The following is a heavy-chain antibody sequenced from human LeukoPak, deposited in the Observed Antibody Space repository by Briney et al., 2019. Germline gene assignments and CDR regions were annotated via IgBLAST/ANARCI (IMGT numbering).Heavy chain of an antibody. J-gene: IGHJ3*02. Sequence: ASVKVSCKVSGYTFTSYGISWVRQAPGQGLEWMGWISAYNGNTNYAQKLQGRVTMTTDTSTSTAYMELRSLRSDDTAVYYCAIEERWLHPFDIWGQGTMVTVSS. CDR2: ISAYNGNT. CDR1: GYTFTSYG. CDR3: AIEERWLHPFDI. D-gene: IGHD5-24*01. V-gene: IGHV1-18*01.